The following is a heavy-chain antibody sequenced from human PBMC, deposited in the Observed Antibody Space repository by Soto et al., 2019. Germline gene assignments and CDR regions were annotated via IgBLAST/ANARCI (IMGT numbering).Heavy chain of an antibody. CDR2: IYHSGST. J-gene: IGHJ4*02. Sequence: QVQLQESGPGLVKPSGTLSLSCAVSGGSISSSHWWTWVRQPPGKGLEWIGEIYHSGSTNYNPSLKSRVTISVDTSGNQFSLNLSSVTAADTAVFYCASSGGGEDYWGQGILVTVSS. CDR1: GGSISSSHW. V-gene: IGHV4-4*02. CDR3: ASSGGGEDY. D-gene: IGHD3-16*01.